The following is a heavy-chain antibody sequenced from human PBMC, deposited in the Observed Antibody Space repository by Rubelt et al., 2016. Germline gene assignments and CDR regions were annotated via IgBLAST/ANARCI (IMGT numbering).Heavy chain of an antibody. J-gene: IGHJ1*01. CDR3: ARAQYSSGWTG. CDR1: GFTFSSYG. CDR2: ISGSGDTT. V-gene: IGHV3-23*01. D-gene: IGHD6-19*01. Sequence: GGCLRLSCAASGFTFSSYGMNWVRQAPGKGLEWVSGISGSGDTTYYTDSVKGRFTISRDTAKSSLFLLMSSLRDEDTAVYYCARAQYSSGWTGWGQGTLVTVSS.